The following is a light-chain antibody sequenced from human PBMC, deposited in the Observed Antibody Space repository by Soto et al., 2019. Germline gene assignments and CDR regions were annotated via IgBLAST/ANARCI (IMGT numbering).Light chain of an antibody. Sequence: QSVLTQPASVSGSPGQSITISCTGTSSDIGIYNYVSCYQQHPGKAPKLVICEVSNRPSGVSSRFSGSKSGNTASLTISGLQSEDEADYHCCSYAGSRGVVFGGGTQLTVL. CDR1: SSDIGIYNY. V-gene: IGLV2-14*01. J-gene: IGLJ2*01. CDR3: CSYAGSRGVV. CDR2: EVS.